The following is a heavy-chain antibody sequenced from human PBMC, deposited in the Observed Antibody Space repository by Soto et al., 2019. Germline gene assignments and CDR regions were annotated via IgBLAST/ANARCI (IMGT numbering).Heavy chain of an antibody. Sequence: QVQLVESGGGVVQPGRSLRLSCAASGFTFSSYAMHWVRQAPGKGLEWVAVISYDGSTKYYADSVKGRFTISRDNCKNTLYQQMNSLRAKDTAVYYCARADLAGSSSSGYIEYYFDYCGQGSLVTVAS. CDR3: ARADLAGSSSSGYIEYYFDY. CDR1: GFTFSSYA. V-gene: IGHV3-30-3*01. J-gene: IGHJ4*02. CDR2: ISYDGSTK. D-gene: IGHD6-13*01.